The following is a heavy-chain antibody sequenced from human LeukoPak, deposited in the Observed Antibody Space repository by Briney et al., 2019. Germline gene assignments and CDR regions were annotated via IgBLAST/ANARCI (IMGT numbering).Heavy chain of an antibody. V-gene: IGHV4-59*01. D-gene: IGHD3-3*01. CDR2: IYYSGST. CDR3: AKYYDFWSGYYSGAFDI. J-gene: IGHJ3*02. Sequence: SETLSLTCTVSGGTISSYYWSWIRQPPGKGLEWIGYIYYSGSTNYNPSLKSRVTISVDTSKNQFSLKLSSVTAADTAVYYCAKYYDFWSGYYSGAFDIWGQGTMVTVSS. CDR1: GGTISSYY.